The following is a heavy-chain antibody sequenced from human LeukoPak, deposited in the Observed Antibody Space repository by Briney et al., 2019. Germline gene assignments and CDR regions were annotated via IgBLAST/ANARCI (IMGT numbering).Heavy chain of an antibody. D-gene: IGHD3-9*01. CDR2: ISSSGSTI. Sequence: GGSLRLSCAASGFTFSSYEMNWVRQAPGKGLEWVSYISSSGSTIYYADSVKGRFTISRDNAKNSLYLQMNSLRADDTAVYYCARLNEDIKYYDIPTYYYYMDVWGKGTTVTISS. J-gene: IGHJ6*03. CDR3: ARLNEDIKYYDIPTYYYYMDV. V-gene: IGHV3-48*03. CDR1: GFTFSSYE.